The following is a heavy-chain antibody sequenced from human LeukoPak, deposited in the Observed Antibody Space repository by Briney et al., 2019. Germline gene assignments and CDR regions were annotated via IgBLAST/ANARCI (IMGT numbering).Heavy chain of an antibody. J-gene: IGHJ5*02. CDR3: AKDSTYSSEGGWFDP. D-gene: IGHD6-19*01. CDR2: ISYDGSNK. CDR1: GFTFSSYG. V-gene: IGHV3-30*18. Sequence: PGGSLRLSCVASGFTFSSYGMHWVRQAPGKGLEWVAVISYDGSNKYYADSVKGRFTISRDNSKNTLYLQMNSLRAEDTAVYYCAKDSTYSSEGGWFDPWGQGTLVTVSS.